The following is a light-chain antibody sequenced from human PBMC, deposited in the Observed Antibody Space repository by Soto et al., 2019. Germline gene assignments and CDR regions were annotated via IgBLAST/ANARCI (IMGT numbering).Light chain of an antibody. CDR3: QQYDNLTALT. CDR2: DAS. J-gene: IGKJ4*01. Sequence: DIQMTQSPSSLSASVGDRVTITCQASQDISNYLNWYQQKPGKAPKLLIYDASNLETGVPSRFSGRGSGRDFTFTISSLQPEDIATYYCQQYDNLTALTFGGGTKVEIK. V-gene: IGKV1-33*01. CDR1: QDISNY.